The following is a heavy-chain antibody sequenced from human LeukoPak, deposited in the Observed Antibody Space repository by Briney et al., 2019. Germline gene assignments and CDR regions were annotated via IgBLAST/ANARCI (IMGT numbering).Heavy chain of an antibody. D-gene: IGHD1-26*01. J-gene: IGHJ4*02. V-gene: IGHV3-66*02. CDR3: AKKRPGGVEELPDY. CDR1: GFTVSSNL. Sequence: GGSLTLSCAASGFTVSSNLMTWVRQSPGRGLEWLSSSYSAGATYYADSVKGRFAISRDNSKDTLYLQMNSLRAEDTAVYYCAKKRPGGVEELPDYWGQGTLVTVSS. CDR2: SYSAGAT.